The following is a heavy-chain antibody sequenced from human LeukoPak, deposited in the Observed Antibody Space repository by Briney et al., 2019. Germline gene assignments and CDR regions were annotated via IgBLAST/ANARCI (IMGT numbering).Heavy chain of an antibody. CDR2: ISVRAGTI. V-gene: IGHV3-48*03. CDR1: GFGFGQYE. D-gene: IGHD3-22*01. Sequence: PGGSLRLSCAASGFGFGQYEMNWVRQAPGKGLEWIAYISVRAGTIYYGDSAEGRFTISRDDAKNSLYLQMNGLRVEDTAIYYCAKDFPHYYEVPHGMDVWGQGNTVTV. J-gene: IGHJ6*02. CDR3: AKDFPHYYEVPHGMDV.